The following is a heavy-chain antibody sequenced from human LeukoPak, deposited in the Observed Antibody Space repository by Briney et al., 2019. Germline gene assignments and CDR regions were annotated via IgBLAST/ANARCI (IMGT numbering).Heavy chain of an antibody. CDR1: GFTFNNYG. V-gene: IGHV3-23*01. CDR2: ISGSGGNT. D-gene: IGHD3-9*01. J-gene: IGHJ3*02. CDR3: AKDIDYDILTGYYKGTFDI. Sequence: PGGSLRLSCAASGFTFNNYGMSWVRQAPGKGLEWVSTISGSGGNTYYADSVKGRFTISRDNSKNTLYLQMKSLRAEDTAVYYCAKDIDYDILTGYYKGTFDIWGQGTMVTVSS.